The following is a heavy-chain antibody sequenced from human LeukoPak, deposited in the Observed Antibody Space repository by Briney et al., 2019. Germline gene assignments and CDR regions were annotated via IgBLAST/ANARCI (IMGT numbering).Heavy chain of an antibody. D-gene: IGHD6-6*01. V-gene: IGHV3-30-3*01. J-gene: IGHJ3*02. Sequence: GRSLRLSCAASGFTFSSYAMHWVRQAPGKGLEWVAVISYDGSNKYYADSVKGRFTISRDNSKNTLYLQMNSLRAEDTAVYYCARNIAARSEDAFDIWGQGTMVTVSS. CDR3: ARNIAARSEDAFDI. CDR1: GFTFSSYA. CDR2: ISYDGSNK.